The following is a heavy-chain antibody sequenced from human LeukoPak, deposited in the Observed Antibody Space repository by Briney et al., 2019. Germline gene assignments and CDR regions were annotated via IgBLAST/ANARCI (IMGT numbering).Heavy chain of an antibody. CDR2: IYYSGST. D-gene: IGHD3-3*01. J-gene: IGHJ4*02. Sequence: SETLSLTCTVSGGSISSYYWSWIRQPPGKGLEWIGYIYYSGSTNYNPSLKSRVTISVDTSKNQFSLKLSSVTAADTAVYYCAAHRYDFWSGYYEEVGDYFDYWGQGTLVTVSS. CDR1: GGSISSYY. V-gene: IGHV4-59*01. CDR3: AAHRYDFWSGYYEEVGDYFDY.